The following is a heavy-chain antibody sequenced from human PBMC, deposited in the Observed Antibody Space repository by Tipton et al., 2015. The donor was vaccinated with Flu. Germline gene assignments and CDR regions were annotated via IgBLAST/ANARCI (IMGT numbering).Heavy chain of an antibody. D-gene: IGHD3-10*01. CDR3: AGGSGSGTYMIFDF. CDR2: IHSFGNT. V-gene: IGHV4-4*07. Sequence: TLSLTCTVSGGSIHNSQWSWIRQPAGKGLEWIGRIHSFGNTEYSSSLRSRVTMSIDTSKNQFSLKLTSVTAADTAVYYCAGGSGSGTYMIFDFWGQGTLVTVSS. J-gene: IGHJ5*01. CDR1: GGSIHNSQ.